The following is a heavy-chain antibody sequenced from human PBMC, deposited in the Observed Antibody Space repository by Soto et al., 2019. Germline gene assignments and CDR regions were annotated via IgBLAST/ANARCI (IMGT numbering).Heavy chain of an antibody. CDR1: GFTFGDYA. V-gene: IGHV3-49*03. J-gene: IGHJ4*02. Sequence: EVQLVESGGGLVQPGRSLRLSCTASGFTFGDYAMSWFRQAPGKGLEWVGFIRSKAYGGTTEYAASVKGRFTISRDDSKSIAYLQMNSLKTEDTAVYYCTRDGMSYYGSGNFDYWGQGTLVTVSS. CDR2: IRSKAYGGTT. CDR3: TRDGMSYYGSGNFDY. D-gene: IGHD3-10*01.